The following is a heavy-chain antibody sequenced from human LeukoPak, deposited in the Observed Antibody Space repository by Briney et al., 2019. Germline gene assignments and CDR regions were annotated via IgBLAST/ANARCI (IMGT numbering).Heavy chain of an antibody. CDR3: ARGGLRYFPFDY. CDR2: IKQDGSEK. CDR1: GFTLSSYW. D-gene: IGHD3-9*01. V-gene: IGHV3-7*01. Sequence: GSLRLSCSASGFTLSSYWMSWVRQAPGKGLEWVANIKQDGSEKYYVDSVKGRFTISRDNAKNSLYLQMNSLRAEDTAVYYCARGGLRYFPFDYWGQGTLVTVSS. J-gene: IGHJ4*02.